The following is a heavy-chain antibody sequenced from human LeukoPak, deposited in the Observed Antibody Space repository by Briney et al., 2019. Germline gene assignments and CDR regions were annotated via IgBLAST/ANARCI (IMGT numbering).Heavy chain of an antibody. CDR3: ARWEVRLNAFEM. Sequence: SETLSLTCTVSGGSISGYYWSWIRQPPGKGLEWIGYIYNSGSTNYNPSLKSRVTISLDTSRNQFSLRLNSVTAADTAVYYCARWEVRLNAFEMWGQGTMVTVSS. D-gene: IGHD3-10*01. V-gene: IGHV4-59*01. CDR1: GGSISGYY. CDR2: IYNSGST. J-gene: IGHJ3*02.